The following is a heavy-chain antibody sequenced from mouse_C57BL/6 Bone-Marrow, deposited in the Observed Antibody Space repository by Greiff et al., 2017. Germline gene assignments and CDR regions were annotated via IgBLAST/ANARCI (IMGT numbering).Heavy chain of an antibody. CDR1: GYTFTDYN. J-gene: IGHJ3*01. CDR3: ARHGGSYPFAY. Sequence: VHVKQSGPELVKPGASVKIPCKASGYTFTDYNMDWVKQSHGKSLEWIGDINPNNGGTIYNQKFKGKATLTVDKSSSTAYMELRSLTSEDTAVYYCARHGGSYPFAYWGQGTLVTVSA. V-gene: IGHV1-18*01. CDR2: INPNNGGT. D-gene: IGHD1-1*02.